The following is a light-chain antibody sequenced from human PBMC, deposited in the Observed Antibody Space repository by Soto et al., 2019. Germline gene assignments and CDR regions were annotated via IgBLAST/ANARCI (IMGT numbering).Light chain of an antibody. Sequence: NFMLTRPHSVSESPGKTLSISCTRSSGSIANNYVQWYQQRPGSAPTTVIYENNQRLSGVPDRFSGSTDGSSNSASLTISGLQTEDEADYYCQSYDSDFVVFGGGTK. CDR2: ENN. CDR3: QSYDSDFVV. V-gene: IGLV6-57*04. J-gene: IGLJ2*01. CDR1: SGSIANNY.